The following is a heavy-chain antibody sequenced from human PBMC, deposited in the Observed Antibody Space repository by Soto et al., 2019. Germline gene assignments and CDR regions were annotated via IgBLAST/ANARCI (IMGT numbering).Heavy chain of an antibody. CDR1: GGTFSSYA. Sequence: SGKVSCKASGGTFSSYAISWVRQAPGQGLEWMGGIIPIFGTANYAQKFQGRVTITADESTSTAYMELSSLRSEDTAVYYCASEDSTQWRIYGMDVWGQGTTVTVSS. V-gene: IGHV1-69*13. D-gene: IGHD6-13*01. J-gene: IGHJ6*02. CDR3: ASEDSTQWRIYGMDV. CDR2: IIPIFGTA.